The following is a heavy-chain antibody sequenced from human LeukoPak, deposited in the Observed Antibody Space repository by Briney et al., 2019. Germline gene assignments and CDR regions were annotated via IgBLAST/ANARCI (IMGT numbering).Heavy chain of an antibody. V-gene: IGHV4-59*01. D-gene: IGHD5-18*01. J-gene: IGHJ3*02. Sequence: PSETLSLTCTVSGGPISSYYWSWIRQPPGKGLEWSGYIYYSGSINYHPSLNSRVTISVDTSNNQLSLKLSSQTEADTAVYYCARSGYSYDYAFDIWGQGTMVTVSS. CDR3: ARSGYSYDYAFDI. CDR1: GGPISSYY. CDR2: IYYSGSI.